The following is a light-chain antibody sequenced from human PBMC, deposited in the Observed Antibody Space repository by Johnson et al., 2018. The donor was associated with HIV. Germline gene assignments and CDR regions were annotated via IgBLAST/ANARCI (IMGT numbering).Light chain of an antibody. CDR2: ETN. Sequence: QPVLTQPPSVSAAPGQKVTISCSGSTSNIGNNYVSWYQQLPGTAPKLLIYETNKRPSGIPDRFSASKSGTQPTLVITGLQTGDEADDYCGTWDSTLSAHFVFGTGTRVTV. V-gene: IGLV1-51*02. CDR1: TSNIGNNY. J-gene: IGLJ1*01. CDR3: GTWDSTLSAHFV.